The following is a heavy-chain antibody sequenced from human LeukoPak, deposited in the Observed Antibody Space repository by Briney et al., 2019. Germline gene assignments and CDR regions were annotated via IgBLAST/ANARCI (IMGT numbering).Heavy chain of an antibody. CDR2: INPSGGST. Sequence: ASVKVSCKASGGTFSSYAISWVRQAPGQGLEWMGIINPSGGSTSYAQKLQGRVTMTTDTSTSTAYMELRSLRSDDTAVYYCARMARSGYYSLYYFDYWGQGTLVTVSS. J-gene: IGHJ4*02. CDR3: ARMARSGYYSLYYFDY. V-gene: IGHV1-46*01. CDR1: GGTFSSYA. D-gene: IGHD3-22*01.